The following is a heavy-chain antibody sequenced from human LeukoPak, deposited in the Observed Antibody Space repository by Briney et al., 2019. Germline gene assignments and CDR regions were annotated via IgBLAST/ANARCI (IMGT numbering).Heavy chain of an antibody. CDR3: ANSQLGPYYYGMDV. J-gene: IGHJ6*02. Sequence: SQTLSLTCTVSGGSISSGDYYWSWIRQPPGKGLEWIGYIYYSGSTYYNPSLKSRVTISVDTSKNQFSLKLSSVTAADTAVYYCANSQLGPYYYGMDVWGQGTTVTVSS. CDR1: GGSISSGDYY. V-gene: IGHV4-30-4*01. CDR2: IYYSGST. D-gene: IGHD6-6*01.